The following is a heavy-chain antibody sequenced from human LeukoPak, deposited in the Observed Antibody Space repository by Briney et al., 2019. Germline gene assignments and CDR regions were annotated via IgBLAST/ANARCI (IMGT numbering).Heavy chain of an antibody. CDR1: GGTFSSYA. CDR2: IIPIFGTA. D-gene: IGHD3-10*01. Sequence: ASVTVSCKASGGTFSSYAISWVRQAPGQGLERMGGIIPIFGTANYAQKFQGRVTITTDESTSTAYMELSSLRSEDTAVYYCARAGAYGSSLVDYWGQGTLVTVSS. V-gene: IGHV1-69*05. CDR3: ARAGAYGSSLVDY. J-gene: IGHJ4*02.